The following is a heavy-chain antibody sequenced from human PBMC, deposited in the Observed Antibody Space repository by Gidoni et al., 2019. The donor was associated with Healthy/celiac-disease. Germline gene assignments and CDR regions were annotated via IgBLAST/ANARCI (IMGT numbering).Heavy chain of an antibody. J-gene: IGHJ4*02. Sequence: QLQLQESGSGLVKPSQTLSLTCAVSGGSISSGGYSWSWIRQPPGKGLEWIGYIYHSGSTYYNPSLKSRVTISVDRSKNQFSLKRSSVTAADTAVYYCARDETGGAYGAAYYWGQGTLVTVSS. V-gene: IGHV4-30-2*01. D-gene: IGHD1-26*01. CDR3: ARDETGGAYGAAYY. CDR2: IYHSGST. CDR1: GGSISSGGYS.